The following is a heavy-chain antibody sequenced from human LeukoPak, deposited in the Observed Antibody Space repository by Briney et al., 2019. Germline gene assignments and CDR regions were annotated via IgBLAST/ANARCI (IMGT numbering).Heavy chain of an antibody. CDR3: ARSGYHPYYYYGMDV. CDR1: GFTFSSYA. D-gene: IGHD3-22*01. V-gene: IGHV3-23*01. CDR2: ISGSGGST. J-gene: IGHJ6*02. Sequence: PGASLRLSCAASGFTFSSYAMIWVRQAPGKGLEWVSAISGSGGSTYYADSVKGRFTISRDSSKNTLYLQMNSLRAEDTAVYYCARSGYHPYYYYGMDVWGQGTTVTVSS.